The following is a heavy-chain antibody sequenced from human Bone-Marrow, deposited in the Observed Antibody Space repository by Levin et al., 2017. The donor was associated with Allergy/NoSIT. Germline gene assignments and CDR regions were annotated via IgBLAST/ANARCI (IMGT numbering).Heavy chain of an antibody. J-gene: IGHJ4*02. CDR2: IHYNGRT. CDR3: ARDPRRYGDYPYFDY. CDR1: GGSISGFY. V-gene: IGHV4-59*01. D-gene: IGHD4-17*01. Sequence: KAGGSLRLSCTVSGGSISGFYWAWIRQPPGKQLEWIGSIHYNGRTNYNPSLKSRVTISVDTSMRQFSLRLTSVTAADTAVYYCARDPRRYGDYPYFDYWGQGILVTVSS.